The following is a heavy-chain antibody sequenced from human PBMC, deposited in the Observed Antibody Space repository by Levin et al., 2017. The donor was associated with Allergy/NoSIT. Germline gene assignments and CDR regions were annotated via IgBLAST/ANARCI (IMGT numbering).Heavy chain of an antibody. J-gene: IGHJ4*02. Sequence: QAGGSLRLSCAASGFIFSDYYMDWVRQAPGEGLEWIARSRNKARSYTTEYAASVKDRFSVSRDDSTSSLFLQMNSLKTDDTAVYFCTRAATGNYISDYWGQGTLVTVSS. CDR1: GFIFSDYY. CDR2: SRNKARSYTT. V-gene: IGHV3-72*01. CDR3: TRAATGNYISDY. D-gene: IGHD4-11*01.